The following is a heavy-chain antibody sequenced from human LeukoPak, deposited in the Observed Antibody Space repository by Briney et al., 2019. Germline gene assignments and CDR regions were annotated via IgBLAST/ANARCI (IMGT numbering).Heavy chain of an antibody. CDR2: ISSSSYI. Sequence: GGSLRLSCAASGFTFSSYSMNWVRQAPGKGLEGVSSISSSSYIYYADSVKSRFTISRDNAKNSLYLQMNSLRAEDTAVYYCARSSGWYHRGPDYYYYYMDVWGKGTTVTVS. CDR3: ARSSGWYHRGPDYYYYYMDV. J-gene: IGHJ6*03. D-gene: IGHD6-19*01. CDR1: GFTFSSYS. V-gene: IGHV3-21*01.